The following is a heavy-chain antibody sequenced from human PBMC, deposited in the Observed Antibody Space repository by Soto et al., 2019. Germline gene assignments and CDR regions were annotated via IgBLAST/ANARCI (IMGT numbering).Heavy chain of an antibody. CDR1: GVSLSNAGVG. CDR2: IFSNDEK. V-gene: IGHV2-26*01. CDR3: ARIWGYCSGGTCYGRDYYYAMDV. J-gene: IGHJ6*02. Sequence: QVTLRESGPVLVKPTETLTLTCTVSGVSLSNAGVGVSWIRQPPGKALEWLAHIFSNDEKSYNTSLKSRLTISKDASKSQVVLTMTNMDPVDTATYNCARIWGYCSGGTCYGRDYYYAMDVWGQGTTVTVSS. D-gene: IGHD2-15*01.